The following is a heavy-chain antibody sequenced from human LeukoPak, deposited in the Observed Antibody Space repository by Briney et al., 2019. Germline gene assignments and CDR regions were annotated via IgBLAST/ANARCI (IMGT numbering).Heavy chain of an antibody. D-gene: IGHD3-22*01. Sequence: PSETLSLTCTVSGGSISSSSYYWGWIRQPPGKGLEWIGSIYYSGSTYYNPSLKSRVTISVDTSKNQFSLKLSSVTAADTAVYYCARRVITPFDYWGQGTLVTVSS. CDR2: IYYSGST. J-gene: IGHJ4*02. CDR1: GGSISSSSYY. V-gene: IGHV4-39*01. CDR3: ARRVITPFDY.